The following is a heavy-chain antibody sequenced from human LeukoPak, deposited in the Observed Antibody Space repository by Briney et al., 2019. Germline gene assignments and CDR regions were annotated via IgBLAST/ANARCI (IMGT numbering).Heavy chain of an antibody. V-gene: IGHV3-23*01. CDR2: INDNGGQR. J-gene: IGHJ4*02. Sequence: GGSLRLSCAASGFAFNNYAMNWVRQAPGKGLEWVSNINDNGGQRHYADSVKGRFTISRDNSKNTLFLQMDSLRAEDTAVYYCAKTQWKVGATDYFDYWGQGILVTVSS. CDR3: AKTQWKVGATDYFDY. CDR1: GFAFNNYA. D-gene: IGHD1-26*01.